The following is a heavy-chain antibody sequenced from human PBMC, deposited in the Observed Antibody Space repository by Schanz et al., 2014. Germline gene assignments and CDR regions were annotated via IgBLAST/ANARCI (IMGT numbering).Heavy chain of an antibody. D-gene: IGHD3-9*01. CDR1: GFTLSNSD. J-gene: IGHJ4*02. CDR2: LSGSGGST. V-gene: IGHV3-23*04. Sequence: VQLVESGGGVVQPGGSLRLSCAASGFTLSNSDMHWVRQGTGKGLEWVSALSGSGGSTYYADSVKGRFTISRDNSKNTLYLQMNSLRAEDTAVYYCAKQIHYDILTVTRNWGQGTLVTVSS. CDR3: AKQIHYDILTVTRN.